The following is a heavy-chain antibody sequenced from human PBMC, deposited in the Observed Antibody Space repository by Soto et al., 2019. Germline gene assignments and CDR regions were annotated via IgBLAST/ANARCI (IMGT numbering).Heavy chain of an antibody. CDR3: TTDFILASHYDSSASSRY. CDR1: GFTFSNAW. Sequence: EVQLVESGGGLVKPGGSLRLSCAASGFTFSNAWMNWVRQAPGKGLEWVGRIKSKTDGGTTDYAAPVKGRFTITRDDSKNTLYLKMNSLKTEDTAVYYCTTDFILASHYDSSASSRYWGQGTLVTVSS. J-gene: IGHJ4*02. V-gene: IGHV3-15*07. D-gene: IGHD3-22*01. CDR2: IKSKTDGGTT.